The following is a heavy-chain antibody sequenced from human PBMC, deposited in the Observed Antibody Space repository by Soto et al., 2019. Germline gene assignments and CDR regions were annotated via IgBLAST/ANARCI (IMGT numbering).Heavy chain of an antibody. Sequence: KDSETLSLTCAVCGGSFSGYFWSWIRQPPGKGLEWIGEIFHGGSTNYSPSLKSRVTISVDTSKNQFSLELSSVTAADTAVYYCARPHYDSNTFYYFFDYWCQGTLVTVSS. D-gene: IGHD3-22*01. CDR2: IFHGGST. CDR3: ARPHYDSNTFYYFFDY. CDR1: GGSFSGYF. V-gene: IGHV4-34*12. J-gene: IGHJ4*02.